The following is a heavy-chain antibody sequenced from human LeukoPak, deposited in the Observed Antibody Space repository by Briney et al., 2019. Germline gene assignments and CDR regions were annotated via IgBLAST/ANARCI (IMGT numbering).Heavy chain of an antibody. Sequence: GGSLRLSRAASGFAFSSYGMHWVRQAPGKGLEWVAVVWYDGSNKYYADSVKGRFTVSRDNSKNTLYLQMNSLRAEDTAVDYCTRDRRGYYYFDFWGQGTLVTVSS. D-gene: IGHD3-22*01. CDR3: TRDRRGYYYFDF. CDR1: GFAFSSYG. CDR2: VWYDGSNK. J-gene: IGHJ4*02. V-gene: IGHV3-33*08.